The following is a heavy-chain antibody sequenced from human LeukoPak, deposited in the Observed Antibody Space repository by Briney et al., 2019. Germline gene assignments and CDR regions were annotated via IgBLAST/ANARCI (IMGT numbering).Heavy chain of an antibody. Sequence: SQTLSLTCTLPGGSISSGDYYGSCIRQPAGKGLEWIGYIYYSGSTYYNPSLKSRAPIPVNTSKNQFSLKLGSVTAADTAVYCCARVNYDSRDFDYWGQGTLVSVSS. V-gene: IGHV4-30-4*01. D-gene: IGHD3-22*01. CDR1: GGSISSGDYY. J-gene: IGHJ4*02. CDR3: ARVNYDSRDFDY. CDR2: IYYSGST.